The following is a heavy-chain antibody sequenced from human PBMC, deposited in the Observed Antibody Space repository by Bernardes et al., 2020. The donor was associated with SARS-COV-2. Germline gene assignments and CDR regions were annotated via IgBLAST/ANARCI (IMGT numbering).Heavy chain of an antibody. CDR3: TRLRDFNNYPFWFDP. J-gene: IGHJ5*02. D-gene: IGHD3-10*01. V-gene: IGHV3-66*02. CDR1: GLNIRLNH. Sequence: VGSLRLSCALSGLNIRLNHMSWVRQAPGRGLEWVSSIYDGGATYYADSVEGRFSISRDTSKNTLFLQMNNLRGDDTAIYYCTRLRDFNNYPFWFDPWGQGTLVTVSS. CDR2: IYDGGAT.